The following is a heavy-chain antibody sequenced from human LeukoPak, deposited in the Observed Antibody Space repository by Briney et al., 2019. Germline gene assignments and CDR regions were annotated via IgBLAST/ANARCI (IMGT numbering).Heavy chain of an antibody. V-gene: IGHV1-69*06. CDR1: GGTFSSYA. J-gene: IGHJ4*02. CDR2: IIPIFGTA. CDR3: AREAPLYSSGWYYY. Sequence: ASVEVSCKASGGTFSSYAISWVRQAPGQGLEWMGGIIPIFGTANYAQKFQGRVTITADKSMSTAYMELSSLRSEDTAVYYCAREAPLYSSGWYYYWGQGTLVTVSS. D-gene: IGHD6-19*01.